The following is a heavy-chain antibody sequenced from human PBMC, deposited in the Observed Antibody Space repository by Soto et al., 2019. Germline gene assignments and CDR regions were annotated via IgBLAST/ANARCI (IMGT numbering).Heavy chain of an antibody. J-gene: IGHJ6*02. Sequence: QVQLVQSGAEVKKPGSSVKVSCKASGGTFSSYAISWVRQAPGQGLEWMGGIIPIFGTANYAQRFQGRVTITADKSTITAYMELSSLRSEDTAVYYCAMPSWGIVGANPDYDYYGMDVWGQGTTVTVSS. V-gene: IGHV1-69*06. CDR3: AMPSWGIVGANPDYDYYGMDV. CDR2: IIPIFGTA. D-gene: IGHD1-26*01. CDR1: GGTFSSYA.